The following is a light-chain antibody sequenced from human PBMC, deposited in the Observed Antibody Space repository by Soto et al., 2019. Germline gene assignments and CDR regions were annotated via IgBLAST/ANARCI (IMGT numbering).Light chain of an antibody. J-gene: IGLJ3*02. V-gene: IGLV2-18*02. CDR2: EVN. CDR3: SSFTTATTWV. Sequence: QSALTQPPSVSGSPGQSVTISCTGSTNAFGRYNRVSWYQQSPGTAPKLIIYEVNNRPSGVPDRFSGSKSGNTASLTISGLQTEDEADYYCSSFTTATTWVLGGGTKVTVL. CDR1: TNAFGRYNR.